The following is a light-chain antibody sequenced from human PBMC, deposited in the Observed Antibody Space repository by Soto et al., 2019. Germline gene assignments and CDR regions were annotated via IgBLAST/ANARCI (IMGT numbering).Light chain of an antibody. CDR2: DAS. CDR3: QQYGSPPIT. J-gene: IGKJ5*01. CDR1: QSVSNRY. Sequence: EIVLTQSPGTLSLSPGERATLSYRASQSVSNRYLAWYQQRPGQAPRLLIYDASSRAAGIPDRFSGSGSGTDFTLIISRLESEDFAVYYCQQYGSPPITFGQGTRLEIK. V-gene: IGKV3-20*01.